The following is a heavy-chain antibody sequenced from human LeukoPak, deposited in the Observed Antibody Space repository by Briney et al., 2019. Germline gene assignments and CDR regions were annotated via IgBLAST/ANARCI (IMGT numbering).Heavy chain of an antibody. CDR2: IKQDGSEE. CDR3: TRDHWRSFDY. Sequence: GGSLRLSCAASGFTFSTYWMHWVRQAPGKGLEWVANIKQDGSEEYYVDSVKGRFTISRDNAKNSLYLQMNSLRAEDTAVYYCTRDHWRSFDYWGQGTLVTVSS. CDR1: GFTFSTYW. D-gene: IGHD1-1*01. J-gene: IGHJ4*02. V-gene: IGHV3-7*01.